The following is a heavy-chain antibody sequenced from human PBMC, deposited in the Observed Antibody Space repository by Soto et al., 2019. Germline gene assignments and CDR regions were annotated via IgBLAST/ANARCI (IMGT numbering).Heavy chain of an antibody. CDR1: GYTFTSYG. CDR3: ARDGTYYDFWSGYYIRTNYYYYYYMDV. D-gene: IGHD3-3*01. Sequence: QVQLVQSGAEVKKPGASVKVSCKASGYTFTSYGISWVRQAPGQGLEWMGWISAYNGNTNYAQKLQGRVTMTTDTSTSTANMELRSLRSDDTAVYYCARDGTYYDFWSGYYIRTNYYYYYYMDVWGKGTTVTVSS. CDR2: ISAYNGNT. V-gene: IGHV1-18*01. J-gene: IGHJ6*03.